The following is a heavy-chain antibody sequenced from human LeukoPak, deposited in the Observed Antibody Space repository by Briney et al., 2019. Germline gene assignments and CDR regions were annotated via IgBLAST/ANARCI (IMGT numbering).Heavy chain of an antibody. Sequence: SSETLSLTCTVSGGSISTYYWSWIRQPPGKGLEWIGYIYYSGSTNYNPSLKSRVTISVDTSKNQFSLKLSSVTAADTAVYYCAIAVAGWVDYWGQGTLVTVSS. CDR2: IYYSGST. D-gene: IGHD6-19*01. V-gene: IGHV4-59*08. CDR3: AIAVAGWVDY. J-gene: IGHJ4*02. CDR1: GGSISTYY.